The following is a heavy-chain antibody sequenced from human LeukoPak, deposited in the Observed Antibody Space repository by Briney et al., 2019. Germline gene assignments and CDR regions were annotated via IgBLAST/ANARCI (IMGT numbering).Heavy chain of an antibody. V-gene: IGHV3-48*04. D-gene: IGHD1-26*01. CDR1: GFTFSSYS. Sequence: PGGSLRLSCAASGFTFSSYSMNWVRQAPGKGLEWVSYISSSSSTIYYADSVKGRFTISRDNAKNSLYLQMNSLRAEDTAVYYCARDSPLWELHDAFDIWGQGTMVTVSS. CDR3: ARDSPLWELHDAFDI. CDR2: ISSSSSTI. J-gene: IGHJ3*02.